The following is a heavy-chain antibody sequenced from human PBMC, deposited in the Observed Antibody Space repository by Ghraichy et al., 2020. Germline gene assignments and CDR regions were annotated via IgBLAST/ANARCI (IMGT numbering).Heavy chain of an antibody. CDR3: ARVGSERAAAGSFDY. J-gene: IGHJ4*02. CDR1: GFTFSDYY. Sequence: LSLTCAASGFTFSDYYMSWIRQAPGKGLEWVSYISSSGSTIYYADSVKGRFTISRDNAKNSLYLQMNSLRAEDTAVYYCARVGSERAAAGSFDYWGQGTLVTVS. D-gene: IGHD6-13*01. V-gene: IGHV3-11*01. CDR2: ISSSGSTI.